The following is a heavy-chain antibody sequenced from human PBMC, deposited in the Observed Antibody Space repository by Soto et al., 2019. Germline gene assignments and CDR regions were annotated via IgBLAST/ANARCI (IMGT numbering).Heavy chain of an antibody. D-gene: IGHD2-21*02. CDR3: ARIPTFMVLTPRDF. J-gene: IGHJ4*02. V-gene: IGHV3-23*05. Sequence: EVQFLESGGGLVQPGGSLRLSCATSGLDFSGFSMNWVRQAPGKGLEWVSSIGISSTITYYADSVKGRFTISRDNSKSTLYLQMDSLKVEDTAFDYCARIPTFMVLTPRDFWGRGTLVTVSA. CDR1: GLDFSGFS. CDR2: IGISSTIT.